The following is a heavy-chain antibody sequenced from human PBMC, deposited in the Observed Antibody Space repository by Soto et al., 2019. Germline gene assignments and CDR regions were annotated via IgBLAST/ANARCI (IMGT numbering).Heavy chain of an antibody. CDR3: GGGRDDYRGCYFVP. CDR1: GGSISSYY. J-gene: IGHJ1*01. D-gene: IGHD4-4*01. CDR2: IYYSGSP. V-gene: IGHV4-59*01. Sequence: PSETLSLTCTVSGGSISSYYWSWIRQPPGKGLEWIGYIYYSGSPNYSPSLESRVTISEDTSKNQFSLKLSSVTAADTAIYYCGGGRDDYRGCYFVPGGRAPLVTVSS.